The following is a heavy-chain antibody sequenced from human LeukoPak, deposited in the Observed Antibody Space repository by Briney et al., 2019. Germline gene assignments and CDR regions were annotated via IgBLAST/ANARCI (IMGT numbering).Heavy chain of an antibody. J-gene: IGHJ4*02. CDR2: ISGGGST. CDR1: GFTFSSYA. Sequence: GGSLRLSCAASGFTFSSYAMSWVRQAPGKGLEWVSAISGGGSTYYADSVKGRFTISRDNSKNTLYLQMNSLRAEDTAVYYCATLGQRYCSGGSCYTSGSSDYWGQGTLVTVSS. V-gene: IGHV3-23*01. CDR3: ATLGQRYCSGGSCYTSGSSDY. D-gene: IGHD2-15*01.